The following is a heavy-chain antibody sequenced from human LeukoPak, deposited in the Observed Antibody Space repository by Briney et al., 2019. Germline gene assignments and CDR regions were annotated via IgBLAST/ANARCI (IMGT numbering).Heavy chain of an antibody. CDR3: ARENSFSSGYYALDY. CDR2: IYYSGST. CDR1: GGSISSYY. V-gene: IGHV4-59*01. D-gene: IGHD3-22*01. Sequence: SETLSLTCTVSGGSISSYYWSWVRQPPGKGLEWGGYIYYSGSTNYNPSLKSRVTISVDTSKNQFSLKLSSVTAADTAVYYCARENSFSSGYYALDYWGQGTLVTVSS. J-gene: IGHJ4*02.